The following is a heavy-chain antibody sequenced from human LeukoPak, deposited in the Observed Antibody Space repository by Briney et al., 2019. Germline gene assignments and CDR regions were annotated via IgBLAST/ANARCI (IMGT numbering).Heavy chain of an antibody. Sequence: GGSLRLSCAASGFTVSSNYMSWVRQAPGKGLEWVSIIYSDGSTYYADSVKGRFTISRDNSQNTLYLQVNSLRAEDTAVYYCAKFAVGSGWTRPFDYWGQGTLVTVSA. CDR2: IYSDGST. V-gene: IGHV3-53*01. CDR3: AKFAVGSGWTRPFDY. J-gene: IGHJ4*02. CDR1: GFTVSSNY. D-gene: IGHD6-19*01.